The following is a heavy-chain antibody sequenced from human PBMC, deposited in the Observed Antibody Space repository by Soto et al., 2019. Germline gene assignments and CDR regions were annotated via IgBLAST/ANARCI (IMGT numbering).Heavy chain of an antibody. V-gene: IGHV1-18*01. CDR2: ISAYNGNT. D-gene: IGHD3-3*01. CDR1: GYTFTSDG. CDR3: ARITSDYDFWSGPRDY. Sequence: GASVKVSCKASGYTFTSDGISWVRQAPGQGLERMGWISAYNGNTNSAQKLQGRVTMTTDTSTSTAYMELRSLRSDDTAVYYCARITSDYDFWSGPRDYWGQGTLVTVSS. J-gene: IGHJ4*02.